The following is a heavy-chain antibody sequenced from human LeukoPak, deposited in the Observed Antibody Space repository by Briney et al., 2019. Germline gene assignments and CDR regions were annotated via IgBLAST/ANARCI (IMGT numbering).Heavy chain of an antibody. J-gene: IGHJ6*02. V-gene: IGHV3-11*01. CDR2: ITNGGSTI. D-gene: IGHD1-26*01. Sequence: SGGSLRLSCAASGFTFSYYNMNWVRQAPGKGLEWVSYITNGGSTIHHADSVKGRFTISRDNAKKTLYLQMNSLRAEDTAVYYCARSIGLTSGGVDVWGQGTTVTVSS. CDR3: ARSIGLTSGGVDV. CDR1: GFTFSYYN.